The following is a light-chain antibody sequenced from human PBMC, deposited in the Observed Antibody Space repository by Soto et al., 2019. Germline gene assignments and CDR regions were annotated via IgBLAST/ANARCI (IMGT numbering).Light chain of an antibody. J-gene: IGKJ1*01. Sequence: EIVMTQSPATLSVSPGERATLSCRASQSVSSNLAWYQQKPGQAPRLLIYDANTRATGIPARFSGSGSGTEFTLTISSLQSEDFAVYYCQQYNNWPPWTFGQGTKVES. CDR1: QSVSSN. V-gene: IGKV3-15*01. CDR2: DAN. CDR3: QQYNNWPPWT.